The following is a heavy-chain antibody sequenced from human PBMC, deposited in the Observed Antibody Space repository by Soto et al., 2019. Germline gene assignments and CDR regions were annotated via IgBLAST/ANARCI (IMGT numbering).Heavy chain of an antibody. V-gene: IGHV3-23*01. CDR3: AKDFGYNYGYDAFVI. D-gene: IGHD5-18*01. CDR1: GFTFSSYA. CDR2: ISGSGGST. J-gene: IGHJ3*02. Sequence: EVQLLESGGGSVQPGGSLRLSCAASGFTFSSYAMSWVRQAPGKGLEWVSGISGSGGSTYCVDSVKGRFTISRDNSKNTLYLQMNSLRAEDTAVYYCAKDFGYNYGYDAFVIWGQGTMVTVSS.